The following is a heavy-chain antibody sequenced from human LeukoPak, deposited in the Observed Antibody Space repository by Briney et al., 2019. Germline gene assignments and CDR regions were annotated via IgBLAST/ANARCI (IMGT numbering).Heavy chain of an antibody. CDR1: GFTFSNFA. V-gene: IGHV3-23*01. CDR3: AKGMLVATTNFDY. D-gene: IGHD5-24*01. Sequence: GGSLRLSCAASGFTFSNFAMTWIRQAPGKGLEWVSTFSGRTTNTYYADSVKGRFTISRHNSENTLYLQMNSLRAEDTAVYCCAKGMLVATTNFDYWGQGALVTVSS. CDR2: FSGRTTNT. J-gene: IGHJ4*02.